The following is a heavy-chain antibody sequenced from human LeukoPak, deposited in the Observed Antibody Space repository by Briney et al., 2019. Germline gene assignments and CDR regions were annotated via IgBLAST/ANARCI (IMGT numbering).Heavy chain of an antibody. CDR3: ARDGALAAAGDY. D-gene: IGHD6-13*01. J-gene: IGHJ4*02. CDR2: IKQDGSEK. CDR1: GFTFSTYG. V-gene: IGHV3-7*01. Sequence: PGGSLRLSCAASGFTFSTYGMHWVRQAPGKGLEWVANIKQDGSEKYYVDSVKGRFTISRDNAKNSLYLQMNSLRAEDTAVYYCARDGALAAAGDYWGQGTLVTVSS.